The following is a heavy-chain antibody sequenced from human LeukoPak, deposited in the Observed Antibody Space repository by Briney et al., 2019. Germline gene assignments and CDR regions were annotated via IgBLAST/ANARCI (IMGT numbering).Heavy chain of an antibody. J-gene: IGHJ4*02. CDR2: IYYSGST. Sequence: SETLSLTCTVSGGSISSYCWSWIRQPPGKGLEWIGCIYYSGSTNYNPSLKSRVTISVDTSNNQISLKLSSVTAADTAVYYCARRPSGYSSSWYYFDYWGQGTLDTVSS. V-gene: IGHV4-59*08. CDR1: GGSISSYC. D-gene: IGHD6-13*01. CDR3: ARRPSGYSSSWYYFDY.